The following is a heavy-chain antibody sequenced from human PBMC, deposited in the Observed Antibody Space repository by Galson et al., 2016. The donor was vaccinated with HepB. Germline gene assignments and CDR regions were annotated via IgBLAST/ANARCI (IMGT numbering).Heavy chain of an antibody. CDR3: ARRGIAVAGRGGIDY. V-gene: IGHV5-51*01. Sequence: QSGAEVKKPGESLRISCKGSAYSFTSYWIGWVRQMPGKGLEWMAMIYPGDSDTRYSPSFQGQVTISADKSISTAYLQWSSLKASDTAMYYWARRGIAVAGRGGIDYWGQGTLVTVSS. D-gene: IGHD6-19*01. CDR1: AYSFTSYW. J-gene: IGHJ4*02. CDR2: IYPGDSDT.